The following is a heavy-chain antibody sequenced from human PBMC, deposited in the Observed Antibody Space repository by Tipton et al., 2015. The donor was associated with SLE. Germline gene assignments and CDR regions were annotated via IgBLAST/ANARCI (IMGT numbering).Heavy chain of an antibody. J-gene: IGHJ5*01. Sequence: QSGPEVKKPGASVKVSCKASGYTLTGYHIHWVRQAPGQGLEWVGRINPNSGGTNYAQKFQGRVTITRDTATSTAYMELSRLGSDDTAVYYCARLSGSPTVAGTEGVDSWGQGTLVIVSS. CDR3: ARLSGSPTVAGTEGVDS. V-gene: IGHV1-2*06. CDR2: INPNSGGT. D-gene: IGHD6-19*01. CDR1: GYTLTGYH.